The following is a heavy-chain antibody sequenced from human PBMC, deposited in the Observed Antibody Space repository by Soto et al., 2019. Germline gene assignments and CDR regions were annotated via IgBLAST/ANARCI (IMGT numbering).Heavy chain of an antibody. V-gene: IGHV3-21*01. CDR1: GFTFSSYS. D-gene: IGHD6-13*01. J-gene: IGHJ5*02. CDR2: ISSSSSYI. Sequence: RLSCAASGFTFSSYSMNWVRQAPGKGLEWVSSISSSSSYIYYADSVKGRFTISRDNAKNSLYLQMNSLRAEDTAVYYCARVVMRAAAGSWFDPWGQGTLVTVSS. CDR3: ARVVMRAAAGSWFDP.